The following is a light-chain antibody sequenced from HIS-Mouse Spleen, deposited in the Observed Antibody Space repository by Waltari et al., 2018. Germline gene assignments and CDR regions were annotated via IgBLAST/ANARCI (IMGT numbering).Light chain of an antibody. V-gene: IGLV2-8*01. CDR2: EVS. J-gene: IGLJ2*01. Sequence: QSALTQPPSASGSPGQSVTISCTGTSSDVGGYNYVSWYQQHPGKAPKLMIYEVSKRPSGVPARFPGSQAGNTASLTVSGLQAEDEADYYCSSYAGSNNFVVFGGGTKLTVL. CDR3: SSYAGSNNFVV. CDR1: SSDVGGYNY.